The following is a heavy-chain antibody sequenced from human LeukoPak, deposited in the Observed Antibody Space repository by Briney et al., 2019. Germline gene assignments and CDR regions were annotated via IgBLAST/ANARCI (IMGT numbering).Heavy chain of an antibody. CDR3: ARSRPLRTRFYYYYGMDV. V-gene: IGHV1-69*13. CDR1: GGTFSSYA. D-gene: IGHD3-10*01. J-gene: IGHJ6*02. CDR2: IIPIFGTA. Sequence: ASVKVSCKASGGTFSSYANSWVRQAPGQGLEWMGGIIPIFGTANYAQKFQGRVTITADESTSTAYMELSSLRSEDTAVYYCARSRPLRTRFYYYYGMDVWGQGTTVTVSS.